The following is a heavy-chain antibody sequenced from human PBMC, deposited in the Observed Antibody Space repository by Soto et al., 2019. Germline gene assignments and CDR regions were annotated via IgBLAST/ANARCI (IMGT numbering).Heavy chain of an antibody. CDR2: IYWDDDK. J-gene: IGHJ4*02. CDR1: GFSLSTRGVG. D-gene: IGHD5-12*01. V-gene: IGHV2-5*02. Sequence: QITLKESGPTLVKPTQTLTLTCTFSGFSLSTRGVGVGWIRQPPGKALEWLALIYWDDDKGYSPSLKSRLTNTKDTSKNQVVLTMTNMDPVDTATYYCAHREGGYSGYGAYYFDYWGQGTLVTVSS. CDR3: AHREGGYSGYGAYYFDY.